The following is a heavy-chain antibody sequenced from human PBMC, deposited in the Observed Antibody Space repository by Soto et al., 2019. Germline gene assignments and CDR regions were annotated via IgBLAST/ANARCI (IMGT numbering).Heavy chain of an antibody. CDR2: VFGNGAGTP. CDR1: GGSFTGDY. V-gene: IGHV4-4*07. J-gene: IGHJ4*02. D-gene: IGHD2-15*01. CDR3: ARDLPPYGGRRSPPTGAFED. Sequence: TSETLSLTCSVSGGSFTGDYWSWIRQPAGKGLQWIGRVFGNGAGTPIYNSLLKSRARMSADPSKRQFSLTLTSVTAADTAVYYCARDLPPYGGRRSPPTGAFEDWGQGIMVT.